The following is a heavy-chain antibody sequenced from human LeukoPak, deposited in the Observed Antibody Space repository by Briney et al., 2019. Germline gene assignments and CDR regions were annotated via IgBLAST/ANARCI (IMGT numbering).Heavy chain of an antibody. CDR2: INHSGST. CDR3: ARRRYDYVWGSYRYQYSDY. CDR1: GGSFGGYY. D-gene: IGHD3-16*02. V-gene: IGHV4-34*01. Sequence: SETLSLTCAVYGGSFGGYYWSWIRQPPGKGLEWIGEINHSGSTNYNPSLKSRVTISVDTSKNQFSLKLSSVTAADTAVYYCARRRYDYVWGSYRYQYSDYWGQGTLVTVSS. J-gene: IGHJ4*02.